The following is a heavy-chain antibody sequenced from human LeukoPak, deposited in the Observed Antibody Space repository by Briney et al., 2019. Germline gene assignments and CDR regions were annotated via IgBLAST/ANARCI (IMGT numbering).Heavy chain of an antibody. V-gene: IGHV3-66*01. J-gene: IGHJ4*02. CDR2: IYSGGST. Sequence: PGGSLRLSGAASGFTVSSNYMSWVRQAPGKGLEWVSVIYSGGSTYYADSVKGRFTISRDNSKNTLYLQMNSLRAEDTAVYYCARDLGYYDSSGYASDYWGQGTLVTVSS. CDR1: GFTVSSNY. D-gene: IGHD3-22*01. CDR3: ARDLGYYDSSGYASDY.